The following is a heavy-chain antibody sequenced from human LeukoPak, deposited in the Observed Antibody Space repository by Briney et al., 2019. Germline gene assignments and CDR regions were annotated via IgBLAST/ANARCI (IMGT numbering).Heavy chain of an antibody. CDR3: ARGNPSGGSCYYDY. CDR1: GGSISSYY. CDR2: IYYSGST. Sequence: PSETLSLTCTVSGGSISSYYWSWIRQPPGKGLEWIGYIYYSGSTYYNPSLKSRVTISVDTSKNQFSLKLSSVIAADTAVYYCARGNPSGGSCYYDYWGQGTLVTVSS. D-gene: IGHD2-15*01. J-gene: IGHJ4*02. V-gene: IGHV4-59*12.